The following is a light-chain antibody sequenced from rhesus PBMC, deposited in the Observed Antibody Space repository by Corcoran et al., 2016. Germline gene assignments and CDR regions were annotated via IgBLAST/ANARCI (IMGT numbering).Light chain of an antibody. J-gene: IGLJ3*01. CDR3: FLFYRGSQLL. CDR2: STD. CDR1: TGAVTSGDY. V-gene: IGLV7-76*01. Sequence: QAVVTQEPSLTVSPGDTVTLTCGSNTGAVTSGDYPHWFQQKPGQAPRGLIYSTDSRHSWTPARFSGSLAGAKVALTLSNAQPEDEAEYHCFLFYRGSQLLFGGGTRLTVL.